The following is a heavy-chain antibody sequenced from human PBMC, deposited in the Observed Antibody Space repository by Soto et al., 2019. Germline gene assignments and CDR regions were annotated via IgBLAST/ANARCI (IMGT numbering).Heavy chain of an antibody. V-gene: IGHV4-59*01. Sequence: QVQLQESGPGLVKPSETLSLTCTVSGGSISNYYWSWIRQPPGKGLEWIGYIFYSGSTNYNPSLTSRVTMSVATSKNQFSLKLTSVTAADTAVYYCARVSWDSSSSEVGWFDPWGQGTLVTVSS. J-gene: IGHJ5*02. CDR3: ARVSWDSSSSEVGWFDP. CDR1: GGSISNYY. CDR2: IFYSGST. D-gene: IGHD3-22*01.